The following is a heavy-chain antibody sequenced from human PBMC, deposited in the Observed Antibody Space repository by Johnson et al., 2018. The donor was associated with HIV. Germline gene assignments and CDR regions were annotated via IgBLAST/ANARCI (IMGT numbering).Heavy chain of an antibody. D-gene: IGHD4-17*01. CDR1: AFTFSRYG. CDR2: ISYDGSNK. J-gene: IGHJ3*02. CDR3: AREGRRDYGAPRAALDI. V-gene: IGHV3-30*03. Sequence: QVQLVESGGGVVQPGRSLRLSCAASAFTFSRYGMHWVRQAPGKGLEWVAVISYDGSNKYYADSVKGRFTISRDNSKNTLYLQMNSLRAEDTAVYYCAREGRRDYGAPRAALDIWGQGTMVTVSS.